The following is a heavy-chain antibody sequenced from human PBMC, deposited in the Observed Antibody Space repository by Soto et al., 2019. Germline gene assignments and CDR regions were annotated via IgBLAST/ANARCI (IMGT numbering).Heavy chain of an antibody. CDR1: GFTFSSYA. J-gene: IGHJ4*02. CDR2: IRSNGGRT. Sequence: EVQLVESGGGLVQPGGSLRLSCATSGFTFSSYAMHWVRQAPGKGLEYVSAIRSNGGRTYYANSVKGRFTISRDNSKNTLDLQMGSPRAEDMAVYYFARDARFDEIATITSFYYWGQGTLVTVSS. V-gene: IGHV3-64*01. D-gene: IGHD5-12*01. CDR3: ARDARFDEIATITSFYY.